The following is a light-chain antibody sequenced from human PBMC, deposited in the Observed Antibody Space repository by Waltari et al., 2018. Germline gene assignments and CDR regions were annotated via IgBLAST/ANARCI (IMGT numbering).Light chain of an antibody. CDR3: QQFNSYPLT. CDR2: DGF. V-gene: IGKV1-13*02. CDR1: LTISRA. Sequence: AIQLTQSPSSLSASVGDRVTISCRASLTISRALAWYQQTAGKPPRLLIYDGFTLQTGVPSRFSGSGSGTDFTLTINSLLPEDFATYYCQQFNSYPLTFGGGTKVEIK. J-gene: IGKJ4*01.